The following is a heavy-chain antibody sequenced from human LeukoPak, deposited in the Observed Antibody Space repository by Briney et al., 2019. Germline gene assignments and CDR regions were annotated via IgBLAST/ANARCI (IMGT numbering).Heavy chain of an antibody. CDR1: GGSISTSNYY. J-gene: IGHJ6*03. CDR3: TVTTSYYYYMDV. D-gene: IGHD4-11*01. CDR2: IFYSGST. V-gene: IGHV4-39*07. Sequence: SETLSLTCTVSGGSISTSNYYWGWIRQPPGKGLEWIGNIFYSGSTYYSPSLKSRVTISVDTSKNQFSLKLSSVTAADTAVYYCTVTTSYYYYMDVWGKGTAVTVSS.